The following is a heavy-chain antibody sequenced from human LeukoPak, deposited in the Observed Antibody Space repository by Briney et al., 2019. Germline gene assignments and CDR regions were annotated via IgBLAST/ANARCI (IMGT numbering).Heavy chain of an antibody. J-gene: IGHJ3*01. CDR1: GYTFTSYD. Sequence: GASVKVSCKASGYTFTSYDINWVRQATGQGLAWMGWMNPNSGNTGYAQKFQGRVTITRNTSISTAYMELSSLRSEDTAVYYCARGVQYYYDSSGWRPFDLWGQGTMVTVSS. V-gene: IGHV1-8*03. CDR2: MNPNSGNT. D-gene: IGHD3-22*01. CDR3: ARGVQYYYDSSGWRPFDL.